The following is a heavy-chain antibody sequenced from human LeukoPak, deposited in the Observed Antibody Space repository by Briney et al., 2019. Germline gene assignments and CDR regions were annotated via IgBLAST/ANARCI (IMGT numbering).Heavy chain of an antibody. V-gene: IGHV4-38-2*02. CDR2: IYHSGST. D-gene: IGHD2-8*01. Sequence: SETLSLTCTVSGYSISSGYYWGWIRQPPGKGLEWIGSIYHSGSTNYNPSLKSRVTISVDTSKNQFSLKLSSVTAADTAVYYCARLNGYNWFDPWGQGTLVTVSS. CDR1: GYSISSGYY. CDR3: ARLNGYNWFDP. J-gene: IGHJ5*02.